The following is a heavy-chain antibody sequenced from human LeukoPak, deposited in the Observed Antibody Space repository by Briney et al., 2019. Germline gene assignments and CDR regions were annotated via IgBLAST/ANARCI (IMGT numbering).Heavy chain of an antibody. CDR1: GYTFTGYY. D-gene: IGHD2-2*01. Sequence: ASVKVSCKASGYTFTGYYMHWVRQPPGQGLEWMGWINHNSGGKNYAQTFQGRVTMPRDTSISTDYMELSRRRSDDTAVYYCGREGGYCSSTSCYVGYWGQGTLVTVSS. CDR3: GREGGYCSSTSCYVGY. J-gene: IGHJ4*02. CDR2: INHNSGGK. V-gene: IGHV1-2*02.